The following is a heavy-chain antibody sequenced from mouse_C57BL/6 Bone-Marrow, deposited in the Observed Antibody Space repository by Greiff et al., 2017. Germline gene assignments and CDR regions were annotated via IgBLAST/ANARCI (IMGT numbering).Heavy chain of an antibody. CDR2: ISSGSSTT. Sequence: EVNVVESGGGLVKPGGSLKLSCAASGFTFSDYGMHWVRQAPEKGLEWVAYISSGSSTTYYADTVKGRFTISRDNAKNTLFLQMTSLRSEDTAMYYCARIDWGNDFDYWGQGTTLTVSS. CDR1: GFTFSDYG. V-gene: IGHV5-17*01. J-gene: IGHJ2*01. D-gene: IGHD2-1*01. CDR3: ARIDWGNDFDY.